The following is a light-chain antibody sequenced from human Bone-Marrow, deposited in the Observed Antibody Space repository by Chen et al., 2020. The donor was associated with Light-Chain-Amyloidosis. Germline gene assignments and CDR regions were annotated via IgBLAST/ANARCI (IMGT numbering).Light chain of an antibody. CDR1: NIGSTS. CDR3: QVWDRSSDRPV. CDR2: DDS. Sequence: SYVLPHPSSVSVAPGQTATIACGGNNIGSTSVHWYQQTPGQAPLLVVDDDSDRPSGIPERLSGSNSGNTATLTISRVEAGDEADYYCQVWDRSSDRPVFGGGTKLTVL. J-gene: IGLJ3*02. V-gene: IGLV3-21*02.